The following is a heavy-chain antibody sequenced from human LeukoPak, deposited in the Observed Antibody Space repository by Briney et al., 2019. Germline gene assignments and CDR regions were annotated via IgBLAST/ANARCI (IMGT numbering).Heavy chain of an antibody. CDR2: IYYSGST. D-gene: IGHD2-2*01. CDR3: ARNPKYCSSTSCYHGSFDY. V-gene: IGHV4-59*08. Sequence: SETLSLTCTVSGGSISSYYWSWIRQPPGKGLEWIGYIYYSGSTNYNPSLKSRVTISVDTSKNQFSLKLSSVTAADTAVYYCARNPKYCSSTSCYHGSFDYWGQGTLVTVSS. J-gene: IGHJ4*02. CDR1: GGSISSYY.